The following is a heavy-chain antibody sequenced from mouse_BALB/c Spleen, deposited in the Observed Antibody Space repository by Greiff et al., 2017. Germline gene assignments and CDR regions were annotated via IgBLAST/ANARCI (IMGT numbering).Heavy chain of an antibody. J-gene: IGHJ4*01. V-gene: IGHV14-3*02. Sequence: VQLQQSGAELVKPGASVKLSCTASGFNIKDTYMHWVKQRPEQGLEWIGRIDPANGNTKYDPKFQGKATITADTSSNTAYLQLSSLTSEDTAVYYCASPTMGYAMDYWGQGTSVTVSS. CDR1: GFNIKDTY. CDR3: ASPTMGYAMDY. CDR2: IDPANGNT. D-gene: IGHD2-10*01.